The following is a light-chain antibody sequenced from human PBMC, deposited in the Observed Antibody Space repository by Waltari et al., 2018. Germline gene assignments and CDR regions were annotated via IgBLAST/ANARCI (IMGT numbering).Light chain of an antibody. CDR2: SAS. V-gene: IGKV3-20*01. CDR3: QQYGYSLA. J-gene: IGKJ4*01. CDR1: QRVSSNS. Sequence: VLTQSPGTLSLSSGERATLSCRASQRVSSNSLAWYQQRPGEAPRLLIYSASSRATGIPARFSGSGSGTDFTLTISRLEPEDSAIYYCQQYGYSLAFGGGTRVEI.